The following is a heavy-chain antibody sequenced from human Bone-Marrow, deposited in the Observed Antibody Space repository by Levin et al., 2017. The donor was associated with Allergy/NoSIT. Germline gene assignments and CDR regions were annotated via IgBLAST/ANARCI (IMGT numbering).Heavy chain of an antibody. J-gene: IGHJ2*01. CDR2: ITSSSDTI. D-gene: IGHD2-15*01. V-gene: IGHV3-48*02. Sequence: GESLKISCAASGFTFSNYNMNWVRQAPGKGLEWVLFITSSSDTIYYADSVKGRFTISRDNAKNSLYLQMNSLRDEDTAVYYCAREGGSGYWYFDLWGRGTLVTVSS. CDR3: AREGGSGYWYFDL. CDR1: GFTFSNYN.